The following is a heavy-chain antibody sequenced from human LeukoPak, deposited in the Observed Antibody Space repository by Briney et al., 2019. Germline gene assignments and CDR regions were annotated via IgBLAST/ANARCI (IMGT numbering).Heavy chain of an antibody. Sequence: SETLSLTCTVSGGSISSYYWSWIRQPAGKGLEWIGYIYYSGTTNYNPSLKSRVTISVDTSKKEISLKLRSVIAADTAVYYCARGRYGTVSRGWFDPWGQGTLVTVSP. D-gene: IGHD1-1*01. CDR2: IYYSGTT. CDR3: ARGRYGTVSRGWFDP. J-gene: IGHJ5*02. CDR1: GGSISSYY. V-gene: IGHV4-59*01.